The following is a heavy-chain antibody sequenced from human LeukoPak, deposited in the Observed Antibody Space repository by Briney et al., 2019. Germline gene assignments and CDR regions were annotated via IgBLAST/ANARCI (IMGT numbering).Heavy chain of an antibody. Sequence: GASVKVSCKASGYTFTGYYMHWVRQAPGQGLEWMGWINPNSGGTNYAQKFQGRVTMTRDTSISTAYMELSRLRSDDTAVYYCAEVRYFYGGKNYYGMDVWGQGTTVTVSS. V-gene: IGHV1-2*02. CDR1: GYTFTGYY. CDR2: INPNSGGT. CDR3: AEVRYFYGGKNYYGMDV. D-gene: IGHD4-23*01. J-gene: IGHJ6*02.